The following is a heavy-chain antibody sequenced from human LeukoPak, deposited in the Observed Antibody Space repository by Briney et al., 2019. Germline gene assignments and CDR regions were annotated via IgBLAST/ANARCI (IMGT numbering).Heavy chain of an antibody. J-gene: IGHJ4*02. CDR1: GYPISSGYY. CDR3: ARGSAAQGLWYFDY. V-gene: IGHV4-38-2*02. CDR2: IYHSGST. Sequence: SETLSLTCTVSGYPISSGYYWGWIRQPPGKGLEWIGSIYHSGSTYYNPSLKSRVTISVDTSKNQFSLKLSSVTAADTAVYYCARGSAAQGLWYFDYWGQGTLVTVSS. D-gene: IGHD6-6*01.